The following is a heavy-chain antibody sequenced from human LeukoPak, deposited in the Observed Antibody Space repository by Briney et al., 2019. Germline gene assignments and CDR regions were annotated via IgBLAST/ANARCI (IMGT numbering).Heavy chain of an antibody. V-gene: IGHV3-66*01. D-gene: IGHD4-17*01. Sequence: GGSLRLSCAVSGFTVRSIHMAWVRQAPGKGLEWVSVIYNGDDTYYADSVRGRFAISRDHSKNTLYLQMNSLRAEDTAVYYCAKDGSTVTTRGYFDYWGQGTLVTVSS. J-gene: IGHJ4*02. CDR1: GFTVRSIH. CDR3: AKDGSTVTTRGYFDY. CDR2: IYNGDDT.